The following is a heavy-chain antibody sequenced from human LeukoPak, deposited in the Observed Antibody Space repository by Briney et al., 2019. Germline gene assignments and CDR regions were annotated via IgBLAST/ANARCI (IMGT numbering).Heavy chain of an antibody. Sequence: GGSLRLSCAASGFTFSSYGMHWVRQAPGKGLEGVAVISYDGSNKYYADSVKGRFTISRDNSKNTLYLQMNSLRAEDTAVYYCAKDRDVGRGLLPTFDYWGQGTLVTVSS. CDR3: AKDRDVGRGLLPTFDY. CDR1: GFTFSSYG. V-gene: IGHV3-30*18. D-gene: IGHD3-22*01. J-gene: IGHJ4*02. CDR2: ISYDGSNK.